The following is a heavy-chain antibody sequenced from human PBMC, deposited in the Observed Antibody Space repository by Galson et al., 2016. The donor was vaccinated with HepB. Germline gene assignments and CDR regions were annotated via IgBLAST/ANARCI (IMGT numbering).Heavy chain of an antibody. CDR2: LLGGGDTT. Sequence: SLRLSCAASGFIFSNYAMSWVRQAPGKGLEWVSGLLGGGDTTYYAESVKGRFTISRDNSKNTLYLQMNNLRAEDTAVYYCVKDDKWNVDYWGQGTPVTVSS. CDR3: VKDDKWNVDY. D-gene: IGHD1-1*01. J-gene: IGHJ4*02. CDR1: GFIFSNYA. V-gene: IGHV3-23*01.